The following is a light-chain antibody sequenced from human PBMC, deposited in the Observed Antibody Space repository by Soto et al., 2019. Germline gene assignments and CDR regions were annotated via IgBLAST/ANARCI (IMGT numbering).Light chain of an antibody. Sequence: EMVMTQSPATLSVSPGERATLSCRASQSVSTNLAWYQQKPGQAPRLLIYGASTRATGIPARFSGSGSGTAFTLTISILQSEDFAIYYCQQYNNWPPYTFGRGTKLEIK. CDR1: QSVSTN. CDR3: QQYNNWPPYT. CDR2: GAS. V-gene: IGKV3-15*01. J-gene: IGKJ2*01.